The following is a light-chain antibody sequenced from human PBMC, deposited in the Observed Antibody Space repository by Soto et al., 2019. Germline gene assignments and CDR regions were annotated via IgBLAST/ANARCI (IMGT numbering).Light chain of an antibody. V-gene: IGKV3D-20*01. CDR2: DTS. CDR1: QSVRSRY. CDR3: QQYGNSPYT. J-gene: IGKJ2*01. Sequence: EIVLTQSPATLSLSPGERATLSCGASQSVRSRYLAWYQQKPGLAPRLLIYDTSNRPTGIPDRFSGSGSGTEFTLTISRLEPEDCAVYYCQQYGNSPYTFGQGTNLEIK.